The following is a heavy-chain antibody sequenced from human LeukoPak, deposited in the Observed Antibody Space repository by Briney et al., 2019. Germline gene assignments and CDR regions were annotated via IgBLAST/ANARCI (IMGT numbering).Heavy chain of an antibody. CDR3: ARDRNYDFWSGYTNWFDP. CDR2: IYTSGST. V-gene: IGHV4-61*02. J-gene: IGHJ5*02. D-gene: IGHD3-3*01. Sequence: SQTLFLTCTVSGGSISSGSYYWSWIRQPAGKGLEWIGRIYTSGSTNYNPSLKSRVTISVDTSKNQFSLKLSSVTAADTAVYYCARDRNYDFWSGYTNWFDPWGQGTLVTVSS. CDR1: GGSISSGSYY.